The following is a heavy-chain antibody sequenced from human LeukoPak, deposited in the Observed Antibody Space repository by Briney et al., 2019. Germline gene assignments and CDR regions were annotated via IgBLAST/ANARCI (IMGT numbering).Heavy chain of an antibody. CDR2: LSSSGGST. Sequence: GGTLRLSCAASGFTFSNYGMNWVRQAPGKGLEWVSALSSSGGSTYYADSVKGRFTISRDNSKNTLYLQMSSLRAEDTAVYYCAKMVRGVIADAFDIWGQGTWSPSLQ. CDR1: GFTFSNYG. J-gene: IGHJ3*02. V-gene: IGHV3-23*01. D-gene: IGHD3-10*01. CDR3: AKMVRGVIADAFDI.